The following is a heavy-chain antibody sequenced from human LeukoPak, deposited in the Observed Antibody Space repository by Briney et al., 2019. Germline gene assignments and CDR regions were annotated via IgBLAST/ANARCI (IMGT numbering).Heavy chain of an antibody. J-gene: IGHJ4*02. V-gene: IGHV3-48*03. CDR3: ATSRSIGYYSDY. Sequence: GGSLRLSCAASRFTFSSYEMMWVRQAPGRGLEWVSYISSSGSATYYADSVKGRFTISRDNAKNSLYLQMNSLRAEDTAVYYCATSRSIGYYSDYWGQGTQVTVSS. CDR1: RFTFSSYE. D-gene: IGHD3-22*01. CDR2: ISSSGSAT.